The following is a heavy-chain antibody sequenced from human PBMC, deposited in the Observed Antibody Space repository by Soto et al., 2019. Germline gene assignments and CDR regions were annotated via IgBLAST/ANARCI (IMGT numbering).Heavy chain of an antibody. J-gene: IGHJ4*02. V-gene: IGHV1-18*01. CDR2: ISAYNGNT. CDR3: ARDCGGSYYAPVSY. D-gene: IGHD1-26*01. CDR1: GYTFTSYV. Sequence: GASVKASCKASGYTFTSYVISWVRHAPGQGIEWMGWISAYNGNTKYAQKLQGRVTTTTDTSTSTAYMELRSLRSDDTVVYYCARDCGGSYYAPVSYWGQGTLVPVSS.